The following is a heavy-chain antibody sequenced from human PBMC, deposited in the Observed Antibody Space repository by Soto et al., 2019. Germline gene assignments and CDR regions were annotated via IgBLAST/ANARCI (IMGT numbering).Heavy chain of an antibody. Sequence: SETLSLACAVYVGSFSCYYWNWIRQPPEKGLEWIGEISHSGSTNYNPSLKSRVTISLDTSKNQFSLKLSSVTAADTAVYYCARAGEMATTPSDYWGQGTLVTVSS. CDR3: ARAGEMATTPSDY. V-gene: IGHV4-34*01. J-gene: IGHJ4*02. CDR2: ISHSGST. D-gene: IGHD5-12*01. CDR1: VGSFSCYY.